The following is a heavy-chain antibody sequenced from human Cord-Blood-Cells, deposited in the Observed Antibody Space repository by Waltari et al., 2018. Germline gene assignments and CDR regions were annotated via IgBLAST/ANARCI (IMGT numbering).Heavy chain of an antibody. Sequence: QLQLQESGPGLVKPSEPLSPTCTVYGGPISSSRSYWGRIRQPPGKGLEWIGRIYYSGSTYYNPSLKSRVTISVDTSKTQFSLKLSSVTAADTAEYYCARLPLDIVVVPAAIDYWGQGTLVTVSS. D-gene: IGHD2-2*01. V-gene: IGHV4-39*01. CDR3: ARLPLDIVVVPAAIDY. CDR2: IYYSGST. CDR1: GGPISSSRSY. J-gene: IGHJ4*02.